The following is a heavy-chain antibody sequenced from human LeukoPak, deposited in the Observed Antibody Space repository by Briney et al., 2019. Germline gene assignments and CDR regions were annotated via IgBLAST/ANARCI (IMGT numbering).Heavy chain of an antibody. V-gene: IGHV3-15*01. J-gene: IGHJ4*02. CDR3: STDRGARDY. D-gene: IGHD3-10*01. CDR1: GFTFTKAW. Sequence: PGGSLRLSCAASGFTFTKAWMSWVRQAPGKGLEWVGRIKSKADGGTADYAAPIKGRFTISRDDSKNTLFLQRSSLKTEDTAVYYCSTDRGARDYWGQGTLVTVSS. CDR2: IKSKADGGTA.